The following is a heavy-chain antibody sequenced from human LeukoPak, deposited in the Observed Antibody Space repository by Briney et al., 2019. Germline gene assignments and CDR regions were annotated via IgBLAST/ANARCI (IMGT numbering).Heavy chain of an antibody. CDR3: ARQGSSWDFDY. CDR1: GYTFTGYY. D-gene: IGHD6-13*01. Sequence: GASVKVSCKASGYTFTGYYMHWVRQAPGQGLEWMGWINPNNGGTNYAQKFQGRVTMTRDTSISTAYMELSRLRSDDTAVYYCARQGSSWDFDYWGQGTLVTASS. V-gene: IGHV1-2*02. CDR2: INPNNGGT. J-gene: IGHJ4*02.